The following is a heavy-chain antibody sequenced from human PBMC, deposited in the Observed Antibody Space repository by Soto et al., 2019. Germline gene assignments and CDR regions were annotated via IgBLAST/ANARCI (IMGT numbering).Heavy chain of an antibody. CDR3: ARSPNYYYYGFDV. J-gene: IGHJ6*02. Sequence: SETLSLTCSVSGGSVSSGDYFWSWLRQSPGKRLEWIAYIYYSGSTNYNPSLKTRATISVDTSKSQVSLTLTSMTAADAALYYCARSPNYYYYGFDVWGQGTAVTVSS. D-gene: IGHD3-10*01. CDR1: GGSVSSGDYF. V-gene: IGHV4-61*08. CDR2: IYYSGST.